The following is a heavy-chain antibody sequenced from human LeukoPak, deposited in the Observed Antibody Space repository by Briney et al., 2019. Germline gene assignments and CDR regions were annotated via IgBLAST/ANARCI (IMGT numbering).Heavy chain of an antibody. CDR3: ARRWVYDKRAFDA. CDR2: IYYTGTT. CDR1: GGSISGTYY. Sequence: PSETLSLTCTVSGGSISGTYYWSWIRQPPGKGLAWIGYIYYTGTTDSNPSLKSRVTISLDTSKNHFSLNLSSVTAADTAVYYCARRWVYDKRAFDAWGQGTMVTVSS. D-gene: IGHD3-16*01. J-gene: IGHJ3*01. V-gene: IGHV4-59*08.